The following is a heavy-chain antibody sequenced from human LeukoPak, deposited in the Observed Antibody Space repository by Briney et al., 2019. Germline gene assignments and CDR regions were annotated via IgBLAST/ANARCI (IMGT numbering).Heavy chain of an antibody. CDR3: ARLLDSGSYLFDY. CDR2: IIPIFGTA. V-gene: IGHV1-69*13. Sequence: SVKVSCKASGGTFSSYAISWVRQAPGQGLEWMGGIIPIFGTANYAQKFQGRVTITADESTSTAYMELSRLRSEDTAVYYCARLLDSGSYLFDYWGQGTLVTVSS. D-gene: IGHD1-26*01. J-gene: IGHJ4*02. CDR1: GGTFSSYA.